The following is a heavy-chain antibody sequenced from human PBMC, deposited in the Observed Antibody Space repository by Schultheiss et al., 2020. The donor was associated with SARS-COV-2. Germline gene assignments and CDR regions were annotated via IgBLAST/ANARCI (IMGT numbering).Heavy chain of an antibody. CDR1: GFTFSSYS. D-gene: IGHD4-17*01. J-gene: IGHJ4*02. CDR2: IGATGDP. CDR3: ARDDTSYGYFNY. Sequence: GGSLRLSCAASGFTFSSYSMNWVRQAPGKGLEWVSIIGATGDPSNLGSVRGRFTISRENGNSSLSLQMIGLRVGDSAVCYCARDDTSYGYFNYWGQGTLVTVSS. V-gene: IGHV3-13*05.